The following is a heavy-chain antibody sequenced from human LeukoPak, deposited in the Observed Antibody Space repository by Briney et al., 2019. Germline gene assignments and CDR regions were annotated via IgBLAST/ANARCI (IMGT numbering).Heavy chain of an antibody. V-gene: IGHV3-48*03. CDR3: ARQVASGFDP. CDR2: VSSSGTTI. Sequence: GGSLRLSCAASGFTFSSYEVNWVRQAPGKGLEWVSYVSSSGTTIYYADSVKGRFTVSRDNAKNSLYLQMNSLRAEDTAVYYCARQVASGFDPRGQGTLVTVSS. J-gene: IGHJ5*02. CDR1: GFTFSSYE.